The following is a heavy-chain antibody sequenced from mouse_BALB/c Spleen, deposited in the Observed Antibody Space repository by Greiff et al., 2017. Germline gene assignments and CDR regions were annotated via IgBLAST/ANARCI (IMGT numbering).Heavy chain of an antibody. Sequence: EVQLVESGGGLVQPGESLKLSCESNEYEFPSHDMSWVRKTPEKRLELVAAINSNGGSTYYPDSVKGRFTISRDNAKNTLYLQMSSLKSEDTAMYYCARGDGSRSWFAYWGQGTLVTVSA. CDR2: INSNGGST. V-gene: IGHV5-2*01. CDR1: EYEFPSHD. D-gene: IGHD1-1*01. J-gene: IGHJ3*01. CDR3: ARGDGSRSWFAY.